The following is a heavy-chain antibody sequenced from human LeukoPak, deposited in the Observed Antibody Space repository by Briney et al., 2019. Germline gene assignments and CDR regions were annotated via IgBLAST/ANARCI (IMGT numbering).Heavy chain of an antibody. D-gene: IGHD5-12*01. CDR3: ARQYSGYDAFDY. CDR2: IYHSGST. CDR1: GGSIGSGGYS. Sequence: SQTLSLTCAVSGGSIGSGGYSWSWIRQPPGEGLEWIGYIYHSGSTYYNPSLKSRVTISVDRSKNQFSLKLSSVTAADTAVYYCARQYSGYDAFDYWGQGTLVTVSS. V-gene: IGHV4-30-2*01. J-gene: IGHJ4*02.